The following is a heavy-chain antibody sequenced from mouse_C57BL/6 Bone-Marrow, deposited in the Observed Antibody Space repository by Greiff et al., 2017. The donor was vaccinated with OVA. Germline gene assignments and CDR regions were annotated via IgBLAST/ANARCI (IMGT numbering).Heavy chain of an antibody. J-gene: IGHJ4*01. CDR3: TRRKIYYYGSSYRDAMDY. D-gene: IGHD1-1*01. Sequence: VQLQQSGTVLARPGASVKMSCKTSGYTFTSYWMHWVKQRPGQGLEWIGAIYPGNSDTSYNQKFKGKAKLTAVTSASTAYMELSSLTNEDSAVYYCTRRKIYYYGSSYRDAMDYWGQGTSVTVSS. V-gene: IGHV1-5*01. CDR2: IYPGNSDT. CDR1: GYTFTSYW.